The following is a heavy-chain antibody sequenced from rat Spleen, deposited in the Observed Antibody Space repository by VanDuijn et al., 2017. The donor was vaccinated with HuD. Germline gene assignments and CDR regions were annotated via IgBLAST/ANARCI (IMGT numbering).Heavy chain of an antibody. Sequence: EVQLVETGGGLVQPGRSLKLSCVASGFTFNRYWMYWVRQAPGKGLEWVSSIDTDGSRTYYPDSVKGRFTISRDNAKSTLYLQMDSLRSEDTATYYCARLPQLTTEAPFDYWGQGDMVTVSS. CDR3: ARLPQLTTEAPFDY. CDR1: GFTFNRYW. D-gene: IGHD1-11*01. CDR2: IDTDGSRT. J-gene: IGHJ2*01. V-gene: IGHV5-58*01.